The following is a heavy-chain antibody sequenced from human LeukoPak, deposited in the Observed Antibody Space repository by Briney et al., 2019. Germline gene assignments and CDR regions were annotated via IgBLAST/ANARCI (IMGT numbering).Heavy chain of an antibody. V-gene: IGHV1-69*13. Sequence: ASVKVSCKASGGTFSSYAISWVRQAPGQGLEWMGGIIPIFGTANYAQKFQGRVTITADESTSTAYMELSSLRSEDTAVYYCARDRGYYDSSGYPFDYWGQGTLVTVSS. CDR2: IIPIFGTA. D-gene: IGHD3-22*01. CDR3: ARDRGYYDSSGYPFDY. J-gene: IGHJ4*02. CDR1: GGTFSSYA.